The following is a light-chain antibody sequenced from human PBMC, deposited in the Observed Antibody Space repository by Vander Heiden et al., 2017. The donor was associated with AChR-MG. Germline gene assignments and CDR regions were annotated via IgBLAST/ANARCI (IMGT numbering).Light chain of an antibody. CDR3: QSYDSSLRV. CDR1: SSNIGAGYD. CDR2: GNS. V-gene: IGLV1-40*01. Sequence: QSVLTQPPSASGAPGHRVTTSCTGSSSNIGAGYDAHWYQQLPGPAPKLLIDGNSNRPSVVPDRFSGSKSGTSASLAITGLQAEDEADYYCQSYDSSLRVFGGGTKLTVL. J-gene: IGLJ3*02.